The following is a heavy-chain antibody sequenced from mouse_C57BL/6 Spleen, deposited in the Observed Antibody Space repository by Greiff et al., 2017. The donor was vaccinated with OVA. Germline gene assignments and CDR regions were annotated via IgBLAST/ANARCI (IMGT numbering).Heavy chain of an antibody. D-gene: IGHD2-12*01. CDR3: ARHEERRGGYYYAMDY. V-gene: IGHV1-62-2*01. Sequence: VQLVESGAELVKPGASVKLSCKASGYTFTEYTIHWVKQRSGQGLEWIGWFYPGSGSIKYNEKFKDKATLTADKSSSTVYMELSRLTSEDSAVYFCARHEERRGGYYYAMDYWGQGTSVTVSS. J-gene: IGHJ4*01. CDR1: GYTFTEYT. CDR2: FYPGSGSI.